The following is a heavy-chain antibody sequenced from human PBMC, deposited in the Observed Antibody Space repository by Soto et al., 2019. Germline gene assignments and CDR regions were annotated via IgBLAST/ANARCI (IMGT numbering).Heavy chain of an antibody. CDR2: IIPIFGTA. D-gene: IGHD2-21*02. J-gene: IGHJ1*01. V-gene: IGHV1-69*12. CDR1: GGTFSSYA. Sequence: QVQLVQSGAEVKKPGSSVKVSCKASGGTFSSYAISWVRQASVQGLEWMGGIIPIFGTANYAQKFQGRVTITADESTSTAYRELSSLRSEDTAVYYCAREVVTAIQEYFQHWGQGTLVTVSS. CDR3: AREVVTAIQEYFQH.